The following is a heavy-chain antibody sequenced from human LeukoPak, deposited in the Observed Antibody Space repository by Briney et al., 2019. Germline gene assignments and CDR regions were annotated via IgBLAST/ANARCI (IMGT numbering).Heavy chain of an antibody. CDR2: ISPGGGPT. CDR1: GFTFSSYA. CDR3: AKDGAWLRFDD. Sequence: PGGSLRLSCAASGFTFSSYAMSWVRQAPGKGLEWVSGISPGGGPTYYADSVKGRFTISRDDPKNTLDLQMENLRVEDTAVYYCAKDGAWLRFDDWGQGILVTVSS. J-gene: IGHJ4*02. D-gene: IGHD5-12*01. V-gene: IGHV3-23*01.